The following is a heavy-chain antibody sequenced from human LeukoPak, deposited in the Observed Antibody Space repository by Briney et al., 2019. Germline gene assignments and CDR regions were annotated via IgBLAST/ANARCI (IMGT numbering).Heavy chain of an antibody. CDR1: GFTFSSYS. V-gene: IGHV3-23*01. D-gene: IGHD4-17*01. CDR2: FSVSDKTT. J-gene: IGHJ4*02. CDR3: AKDPSMYDGDYIIR. Sequence: GASLRLSCAASGFTFSSYSMSWVRQAPGKELEWVSGFSVSDKTTYYADSVKGRFIISRDNSENTLYLQIKSLRAEDTAVYYCAKDPSMYDGDYIIRWGQGTLVIVSS.